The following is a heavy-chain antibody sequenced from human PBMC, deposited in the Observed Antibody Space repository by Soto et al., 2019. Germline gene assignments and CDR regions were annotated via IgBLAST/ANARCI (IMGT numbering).Heavy chain of an antibody. CDR3: AKVSGITVTVYYFDY. Sequence: QMQLVESGGGVVQPGRSLRLSCAASGFTFSSYGMHWVRQAPGKGLEWVAVISYDGSNKYYADSVKGRFTISRDNSKNTLYLQMNSLRADDTAVYYCAKVSGITVTVYYFDYWGQGTLVTVSS. D-gene: IGHD4-17*01. V-gene: IGHV3-30*18. CDR2: ISYDGSNK. CDR1: GFTFSSYG. J-gene: IGHJ4*02.